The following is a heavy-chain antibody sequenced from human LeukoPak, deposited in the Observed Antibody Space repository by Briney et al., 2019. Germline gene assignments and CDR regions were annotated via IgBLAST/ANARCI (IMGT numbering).Heavy chain of an antibody. CDR1: GFTVSSNY. CDR3: ARAGLLGYYYDSSGFYY. Sequence: GSLRLSCAASGFTVSSNYMSWVRQAPGKGLEWVSVIYSGGSTYYADSVKGRFTISRDNSKNTLYLQMNSLRAEDTAVYYCARAGLLGYYYDSSGFYYWGQGTLVTVSS. J-gene: IGHJ4*02. CDR2: IYSGGST. V-gene: IGHV3-53*01. D-gene: IGHD3-22*01.